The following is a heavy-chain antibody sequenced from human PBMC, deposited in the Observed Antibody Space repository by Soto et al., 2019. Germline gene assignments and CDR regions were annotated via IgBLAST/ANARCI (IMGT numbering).Heavy chain of an antibody. CDR3: ARGPKGRPFDP. J-gene: IGHJ5*02. V-gene: IGHV4-59*01. CDR2: IYYSGST. CDR1: GGSISSYY. Sequence: SETLSLTCTVSGGSISSYYWSWIRQPPGKGLEWIGYIYYSGSTNHNPSLKSRVTISVDTSKNQFSLKLSSVTAADTAVYYCARGPKGRPFDPWGQGTLVTVSS.